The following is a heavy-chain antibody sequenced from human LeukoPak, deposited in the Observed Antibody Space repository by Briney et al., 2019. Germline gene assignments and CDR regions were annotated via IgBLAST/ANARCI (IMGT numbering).Heavy chain of an antibody. CDR3: ARIHYGGNYGYYYYYMDV. Sequence: PSETLSLICIVSGGSISSSSYYWGWIRQPPGKGLEWIGSIYYSGSTYYNPSLKSRVTISVDTSKNQFSLKLSSVTAADTAVYYCARIHYGGNYGYYYYYMDVWGKGTTVTISS. V-gene: IGHV4-39*01. D-gene: IGHD4-23*01. J-gene: IGHJ6*03. CDR2: IYYSGST. CDR1: GGSISSSSYY.